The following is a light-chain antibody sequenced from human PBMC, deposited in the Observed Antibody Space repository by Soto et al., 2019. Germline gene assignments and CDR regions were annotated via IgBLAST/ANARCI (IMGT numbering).Light chain of an antibody. CDR1: SSDAGGYNY. CDR3: SSYTSSSTPLV. J-gene: IGLJ1*01. Sequence: QSALTQPASVSGSPGQSITISCTGTSSDAGGYNYVSWYQQYPGKAPKLMIYDVSNRPSGVSNRFSGSNSGNTASLTISGLQAEDEADYYCSSYTSSSTPLVFGTGTKLTVL. CDR2: DVS. V-gene: IGLV2-14*01.